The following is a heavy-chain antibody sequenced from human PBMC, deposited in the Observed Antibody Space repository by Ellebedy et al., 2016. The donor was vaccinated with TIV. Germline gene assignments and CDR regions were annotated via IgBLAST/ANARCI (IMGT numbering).Heavy chain of an antibody. Sequence: ASVKVSXXASGGTFISYAISWVRQAPGQGLEWMGGIIPIFGTANHAQKFQGGVTITADESTSTAYMELSSLRSDDTAVYYCARGLIGSGYGMDVWGQGTTVTVSS. CDR1: GGTFISYA. J-gene: IGHJ6*02. D-gene: IGHD6-19*01. V-gene: IGHV1-69*13. CDR3: ARGLIGSGYGMDV. CDR2: IIPIFGTA.